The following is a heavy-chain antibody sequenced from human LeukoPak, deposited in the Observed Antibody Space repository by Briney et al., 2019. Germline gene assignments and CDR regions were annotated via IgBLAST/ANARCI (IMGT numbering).Heavy chain of an antibody. CDR2: IATSSDYI. CDR3: ARGRSITILRGVAISDGFDI. D-gene: IGHD3-10*01. CDR1: GFTFSSYS. J-gene: IGHJ3*02. V-gene: IGHV3-21*06. Sequence: GRSLRLSCAASGFTFSSYSMNWVRQAPGKGLEWVSSIATSSDYIYYAGSLKGRFTISRDNAKNSLYLHMNSLRPDDTAVYYCARGRSITILRGVAISDGFDIWGQGTKVTVS.